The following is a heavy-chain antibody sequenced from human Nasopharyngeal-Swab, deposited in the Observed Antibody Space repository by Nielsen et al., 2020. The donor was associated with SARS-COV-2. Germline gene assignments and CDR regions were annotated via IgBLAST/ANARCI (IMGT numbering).Heavy chain of an antibody. D-gene: IGHD1-26*01. CDR1: GCSISSSNYY. V-gene: IGHV4-39*07. Sequence: SETLSLTCTVPGCSISSSNYYWDWIRQPPGKGLEWIGEIKYTGSTNYNPSLKSRVTMSIDTPKNQFSLKLSSVTAADTAMYFCTRGRYLGVYYYGMDVWGQGTTVTVSS. CDR3: TRGRYLGVYYYGMDV. CDR2: IKYTGST. J-gene: IGHJ6*02.